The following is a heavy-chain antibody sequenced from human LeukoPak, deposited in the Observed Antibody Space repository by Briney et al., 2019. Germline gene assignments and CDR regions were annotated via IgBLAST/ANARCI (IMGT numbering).Heavy chain of an antibody. J-gene: IGHJ4*02. CDR1: GLTFSSYW. CDR2: IKHDGSEK. CDR3: ARHRDTYFDY. V-gene: IGHV3-7*01. Sequence: GGSLSPSCAASGLTFSSYWITWFRQAPGKGLEWVANIKHDGSEKYYVDSVRGRFTISRDNAENSLYLQMNSLSAEDTAVYSCARHRDTYFDYWGQGTLVTVSS. D-gene: IGHD5-24*01.